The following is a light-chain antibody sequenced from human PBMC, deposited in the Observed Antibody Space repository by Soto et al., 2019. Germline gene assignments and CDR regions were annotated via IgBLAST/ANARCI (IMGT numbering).Light chain of an antibody. CDR3: QQYNSYSLF. Sequence: DIQMTQSHSTLSASVGDRVTITCRASQSISNWLAWYQQKPGKAPKLLIYGASSLGSGVPSRFSGSGSGTEFTLTISSLQPDDFATYYCQQYNSYSLFFGQGTKLEIK. CDR1: QSISNW. V-gene: IGKV1-5*01. CDR2: GAS. J-gene: IGKJ2*01.